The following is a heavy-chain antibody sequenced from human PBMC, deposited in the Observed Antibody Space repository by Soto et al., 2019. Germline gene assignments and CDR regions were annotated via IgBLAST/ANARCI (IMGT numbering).Heavy chain of an antibody. V-gene: IGHV6-1*01. CDR2: TYYRSKWYN. CDR1: GDSVSSNSAA. Sequence: SQTLSLTCAISGDSVSSNSAAWNWIRQSPSRGLEWLGRTYYRSKWYNDYAVSVKSRITINPDTSKNQFSLQLNSVTPEDTAVYYCASDTSVSSWYYYYGMDVWGQGTTVTVSS. D-gene: IGHD6-13*01. CDR3: ASDTSVSSWYYYYGMDV. J-gene: IGHJ6*02.